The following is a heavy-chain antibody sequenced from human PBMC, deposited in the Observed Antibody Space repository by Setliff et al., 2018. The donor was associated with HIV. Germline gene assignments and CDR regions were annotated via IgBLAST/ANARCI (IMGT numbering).Heavy chain of an antibody. J-gene: IGHJ6*03. CDR1: GYSISSGYY. CDR2: IYHSGST. V-gene: IGHV4-38-2*01. CDR3: ARSLAYCSGGGCSSGNYYYMDV. Sequence: SETLSLTCAVSGYSISSGYYWGWIRQPPGKGLEWIGNIYHSGSTYYNPSLKSRVTISVDTSNNHFSLKLTSLIAADTAVYYCARSLAYCSGGGCSSGNYYYMDVWGKGTTVTVSS. D-gene: IGHD2-15*01.